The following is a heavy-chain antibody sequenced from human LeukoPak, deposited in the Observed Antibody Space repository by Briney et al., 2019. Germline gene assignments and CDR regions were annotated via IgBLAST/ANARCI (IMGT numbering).Heavy chain of an antibody. Sequence: SETLSLTCTVSGGSISSYYWSWIRQPPGKGLEWIGYIYYSGSTNYNPSLKSRVTISVDTSKNQFSLKLSSMTAADTAVYYCARETATGWFDPWGQGTLVTVSS. CDR3: ARETATGWFDP. J-gene: IGHJ5*02. CDR1: GGSISSYY. D-gene: IGHD1-14*01. CDR2: IYYSGST. V-gene: IGHV4-59*01.